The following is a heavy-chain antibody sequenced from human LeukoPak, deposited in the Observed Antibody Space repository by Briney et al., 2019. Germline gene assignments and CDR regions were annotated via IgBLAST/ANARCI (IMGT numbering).Heavy chain of an antibody. CDR2: INHSGST. J-gene: IGHJ4*02. D-gene: IGHD3-3*01. CDR1: GGSFSGYY. Sequence: SETLSLTRAVYGGSFSGYYWSWIRHPPGKRLEWIGEINHSGSTNYSPSLKSRVTISVATSKNQFSLKLSSVTAADTAVYYCARRYYDFWSGYYPTQYYFDYWGQGTLVTVSS. CDR3: ARRYYDFWSGYYPTQYYFDY. V-gene: IGHV4-34*01.